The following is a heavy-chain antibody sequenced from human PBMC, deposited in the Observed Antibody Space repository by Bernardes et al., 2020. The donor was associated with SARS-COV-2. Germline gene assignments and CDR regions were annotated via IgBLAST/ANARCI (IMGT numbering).Heavy chain of an antibody. CDR2: INGLGGTA. D-gene: IGHD3-10*01. Sequence: GGSLRLSCAASGFTFRTYWMSWVRQAPGKGLEWVANINGLGGTANYVDSVRGRFTISRDNAKNSLHLQLDSLRAEDTATYYCATYYGGYSFPLWGQGTMVTVSS. J-gene: IGHJ3*01. CDR1: GFTFRTYW. CDR3: ATYYGGYSFPL. V-gene: IGHV3-7*01.